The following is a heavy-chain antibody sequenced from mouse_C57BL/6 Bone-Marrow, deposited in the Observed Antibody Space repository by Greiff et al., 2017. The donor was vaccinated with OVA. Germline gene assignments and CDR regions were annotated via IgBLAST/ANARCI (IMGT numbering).Heavy chain of an antibody. CDR2: ISDGGSYT. J-gene: IGHJ2*01. V-gene: IGHV5-4*03. CDR3: ARGTGNNYFDY. CDR1: GFTFSSYA. D-gene: IGHD4-1*01. Sequence: DVKLVESGGGLVKPGGSLKLSCAASGFTFSSYAMSWVRQTPEKRLEWVATISDGGSYTYYPDNVKGRFTISRDNAKNNLYLQMSHLKSEDTAMYYCARGTGNNYFDYWGQGTTLTVSS.